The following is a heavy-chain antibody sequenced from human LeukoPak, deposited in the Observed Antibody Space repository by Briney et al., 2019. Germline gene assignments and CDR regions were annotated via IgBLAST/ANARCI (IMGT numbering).Heavy chain of an antibody. CDR3: ARSAGSGSYRPPDDY. CDR1: GFTFSSYA. Sequence: AGVSLTLSCAASGFTFSSYAMGWVRQAPGQGLEGVLAISGSGGSTYYADSVKGRFTISRDNSKNTLYLQMNSLRAEDTAVYYCARSAGSGSYRPPDDYWGQGTLVTVSS. CDR2: ISGSGGST. J-gene: IGHJ4*02. V-gene: IGHV3-23*01. D-gene: IGHD3-10*01.